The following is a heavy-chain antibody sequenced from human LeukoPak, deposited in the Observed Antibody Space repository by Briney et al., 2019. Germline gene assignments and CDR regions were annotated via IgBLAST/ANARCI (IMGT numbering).Heavy chain of an antibody. Sequence: ASVKVSCKASGYTFTSYDINWVRQATGQRLEWMGWMNPNSGNTGYAQKFQGRATITRNTSISTAYMELSSLRSEDTAVYYCASSRGYSGYDALDYWGQGTLVTVSS. CDR2: MNPNSGNT. CDR3: ASSRGYSGYDALDY. CDR1: GYTFTSYD. J-gene: IGHJ4*02. V-gene: IGHV1-8*03. D-gene: IGHD5-12*01.